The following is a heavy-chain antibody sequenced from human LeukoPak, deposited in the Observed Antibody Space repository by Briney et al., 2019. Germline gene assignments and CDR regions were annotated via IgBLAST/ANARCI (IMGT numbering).Heavy chain of an antibody. J-gene: IGHJ6*03. V-gene: IGHV1-2*02. CDR1: GYIFTGYY. CDR3: VSSGYNPRFYYYYLDV. Sequence: ASVKVSCKASGYIFTGYYIHWVRQAPGQGLEWMGWINPNSGGTNYAQKFQGRVTMTRDTSISTAYMELSRLRSDDTAVYYCVSSGYNPRFYYYYLDVWGKGTTVTISS. D-gene: IGHD3-22*01. CDR2: INPNSGGT.